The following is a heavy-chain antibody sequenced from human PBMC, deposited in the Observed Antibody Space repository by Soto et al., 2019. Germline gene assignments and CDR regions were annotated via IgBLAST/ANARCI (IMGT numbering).Heavy chain of an antibody. CDR2: MNPNSGNT. J-gene: IGHJ6*02. D-gene: IGHD2-21*01. V-gene: IGHV1-8*01. CDR1: GYTFTSYD. Sequence: AASVKVSCKATGYTFTSYDINWVRQATGQGLEWMGWMNPNSGNTAYAQKFQGRVTMTRNTSISTAYMELSSLRSEDTAVYYCAREVARGMDVWGQGTTVTVSS. CDR3: AREVARGMDV.